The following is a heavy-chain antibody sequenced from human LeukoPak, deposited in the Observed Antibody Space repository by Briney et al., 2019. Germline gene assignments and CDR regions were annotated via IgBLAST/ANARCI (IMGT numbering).Heavy chain of an antibody. V-gene: IGHV3-23*01. D-gene: IGHD6-13*01. J-gene: IGHJ6*02. CDR2: TNDSGGST. CDR3: AKMSSSWTYYYGMDV. Sequence: GGSLRLSCAASGFAFSSYAMIWVRQAPGKGLEWVSGTNDSGGSTYYADSVKGRFTISRDNSKNTLYLQMNSLRAEDTAVYYCAKMSSSWTYYYGMDVWGQGTTVTVSS. CDR1: GFAFSSYA.